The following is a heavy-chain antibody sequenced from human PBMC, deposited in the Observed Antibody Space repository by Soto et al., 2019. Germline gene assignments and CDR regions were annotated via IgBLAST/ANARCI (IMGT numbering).Heavy chain of an antibody. V-gene: IGHV3-23*01. CDR1: GFTFSSYA. CDR3: AKGLVKWFGEFADAFDY. Sequence: GGSLRLSCAASGFTFSSYAMSWVRQAPGKGLEWVSAISGSGGSTYYADSVKGRFTISRDNSKNTLYLQMNSLRAEDTAVYYCAKGLVKWFGEFADAFDYWGQGTLVTVSS. J-gene: IGHJ4*02. CDR2: ISGSGGST. D-gene: IGHD3-10*01.